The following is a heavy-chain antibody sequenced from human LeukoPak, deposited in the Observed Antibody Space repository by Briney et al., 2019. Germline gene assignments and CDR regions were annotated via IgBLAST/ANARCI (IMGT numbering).Heavy chain of an antibody. CDR1: GFTFSSYG. D-gene: IGHD1-26*01. V-gene: IGHV3-33*01. CDR3: ARIRWELLDIDY. Sequence: GGSLRLSCAASGFTFSSYGMHWVRQAPGMGLEWVAVIWYDGSNKYYADSVKGRFTISRDNSKNTLYLQMNSLRAEDTAVYYCARIRWELLDIDYWGQGTLVTVSS. J-gene: IGHJ4*02. CDR2: IWYDGSNK.